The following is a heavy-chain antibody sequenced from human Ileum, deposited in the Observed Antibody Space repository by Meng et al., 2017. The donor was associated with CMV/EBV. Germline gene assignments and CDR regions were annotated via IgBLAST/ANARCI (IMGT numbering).Heavy chain of an antibody. J-gene: IGHJ4*02. V-gene: IGHV3-7*01. CDR3: ARGSPQYNWNYGNY. CDR2: IKQDGSEK. D-gene: IGHD1-7*01. Sequence: GGSLRLSCAASGFTFSSYWMSWVRQAPGKGREWVANIKQDGSEKYYVDSVKGRFTISRDNAKNSLYLQMNSLRAEDTAVYYCARGSPQYNWNYGNYWGQGTLVTVSS. CDR1: GFTFSSYW.